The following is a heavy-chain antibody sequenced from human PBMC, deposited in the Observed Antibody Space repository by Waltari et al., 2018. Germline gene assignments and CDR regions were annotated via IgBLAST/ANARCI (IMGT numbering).Heavy chain of an antibody. Sequence: EVQLVESGGGLIQPGGSLRLSCAASGFTVSSNYMSWVRQAPGKGLEWVSVIYSGGSTYYADAVKGRFTISRDNSKNTLYLQMNSLRAEDTAVYYCAREGGPWDSSGWYGVNWGQGTLVTVSS. CDR2: IYSGGST. CDR3: AREGGPWDSSGWYGVN. D-gene: IGHD6-19*01. CDR1: GFTVSSNY. J-gene: IGHJ4*02. V-gene: IGHV3-53*01.